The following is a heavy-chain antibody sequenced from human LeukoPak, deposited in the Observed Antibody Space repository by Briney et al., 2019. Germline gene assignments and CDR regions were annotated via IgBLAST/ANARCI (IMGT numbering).Heavy chain of an antibody. CDR1: GGSISSSSYY. D-gene: IGHD3-3*01. CDR3: ARLGVTFDI. J-gene: IGHJ3*02. CDR2: IYYNGSS. Sequence: SETLSLTCTVSGGSISSSSYYWGWIRQPPGKGLEWIGSIYYNGSSYYNPSLKSRVTISVDTSKNLFSLKLSSVTAADTAVYYCARLGVTFDIWGQGTMVTVSS. V-gene: IGHV4-39*01.